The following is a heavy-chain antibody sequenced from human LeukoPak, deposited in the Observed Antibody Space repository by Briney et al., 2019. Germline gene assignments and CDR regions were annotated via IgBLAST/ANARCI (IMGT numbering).Heavy chain of an antibody. CDR3: ASLNTMIVVVKYAFDI. V-gene: IGHV1-2*02. Sequence: ASVKVSCKASGYTFTGYYMHWVRQAPGQGLEWMGWINPNSGGTNYAQKFQGRVTMTRDTSISTAYMELSRLRSDDTAVYYCASLNTMIVVVKYAFDIWGQGTMVTVSS. D-gene: IGHD3-22*01. J-gene: IGHJ3*02. CDR1: GYTFTGYY. CDR2: INPNSGGT.